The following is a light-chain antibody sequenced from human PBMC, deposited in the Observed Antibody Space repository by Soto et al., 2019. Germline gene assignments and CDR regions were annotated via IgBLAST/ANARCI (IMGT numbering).Light chain of an antibody. CDR1: QSISSW. Sequence: DIQMTQSPSSVSASVGDRVTITCRASQSISSWLAWYQEKPGRAPKLLIYDASTLESGVPSRFSGSGSGTEFTLTISSLQPDDFATYYCQQYSSHDLLTFGGGTKVEIK. CDR3: QQYSSHDLLT. J-gene: IGKJ4*01. CDR2: DAS. V-gene: IGKV1-5*01.